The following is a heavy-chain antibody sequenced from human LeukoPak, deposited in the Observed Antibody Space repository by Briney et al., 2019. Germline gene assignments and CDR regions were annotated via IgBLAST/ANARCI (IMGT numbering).Heavy chain of an antibody. CDR3: ARDYLYAFDY. J-gene: IGHJ4*02. CDR2: ISGSGNAI. D-gene: IGHD2-2*01. V-gene: IGHV3-48*01. Sequence: GGSLRLSRAASGFSFSSYSMNWVRQAPGKGLEWVSYISGSGNAIHYTDSVKGRFTISRDNAKNALYLQMNSLRAEDTAVYFCARDYLYAFDYWGQGTLVTVSS. CDR1: GFSFSSYS.